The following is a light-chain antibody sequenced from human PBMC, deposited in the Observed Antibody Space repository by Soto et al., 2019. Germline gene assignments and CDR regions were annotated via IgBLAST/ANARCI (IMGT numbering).Light chain of an antibody. J-gene: IGKJ4*01. Sequence: EILLTQSPATLSLSPGERATLSCRASQSISSYLAWLQQKPGKAPRLLIYDASNRATGIPARFSGSGSGTDFTLTISSLEPEDFAVYYCQQHSKWTRTFGGGTKVEIK. CDR3: QQHSKWTRT. CDR1: QSISSY. CDR2: DAS. V-gene: IGKV3-11*01.